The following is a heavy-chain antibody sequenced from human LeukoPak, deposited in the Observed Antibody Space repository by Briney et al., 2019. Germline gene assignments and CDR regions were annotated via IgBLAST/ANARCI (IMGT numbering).Heavy chain of an antibody. CDR1: GGSISSYY. D-gene: IGHD1-26*01. Sequence: SGTLSPTCTVSGGSISSYYWSWIRQPPGKGLEWIGYIYTSGSTNYNPSLKSRVTISIDTSKNQFSLKLSSVTAADTAVSYCARLPDSGPGWYFDYWGQGTLVTVSS. CDR2: IYTSGST. J-gene: IGHJ4*02. CDR3: ARLPDSGPGWYFDY. V-gene: IGHV4-4*09.